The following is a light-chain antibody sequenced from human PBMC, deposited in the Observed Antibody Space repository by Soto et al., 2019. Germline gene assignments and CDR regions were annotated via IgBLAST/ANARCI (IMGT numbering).Light chain of an antibody. J-gene: IGLJ1*01. V-gene: IGLV2-14*02. Sequence: QSVLTQPASVSGSPGQSITISCAGSGGDVGNYDLLSWYQQIPGKAPKLIIFEVNRRPSGVSNRFSGSKSGNTASLTISGLQAEDEADYYCSSYTSSNTLEVFGIGTKVTVL. CDR1: GGDVGNYDL. CDR2: EVN. CDR3: SSYTSSNTLEV.